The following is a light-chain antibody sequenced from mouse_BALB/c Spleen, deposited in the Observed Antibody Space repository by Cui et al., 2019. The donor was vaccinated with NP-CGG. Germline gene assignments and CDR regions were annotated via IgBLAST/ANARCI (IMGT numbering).Light chain of an antibody. Sequence: QAVVTQESAPTTSPGETVTLTCRSSIGAVTTSNYANWVQEKPDHLFTGLIGGTNNRVPGVPARFSGSLIGDKAALIITGAQTEDEAIYFCALWYSNHWVFGGGTKLTVL. J-gene: IGLJ1*01. CDR2: GTN. CDR3: ALWYSNHWV. CDR1: IGAVTTSNY. V-gene: IGLV1*01.